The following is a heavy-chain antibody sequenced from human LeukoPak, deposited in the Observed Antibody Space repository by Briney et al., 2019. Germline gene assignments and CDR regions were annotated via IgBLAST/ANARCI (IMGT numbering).Heavy chain of an antibody. J-gene: IGHJ4*02. V-gene: IGHV1-24*01. CDR1: GYSLSVVS. Sequence: ASVKVSCKVSGYSLSVVSMHWVRQAPGQGLEWMGSFDPEDGEPIYAQRFQGRVTMTEGTSTNTAYMEVNSLRSEDTAVYYCATDIQQLVLFAYWGQGTLVTVSS. CDR3: ATDIQQLVLFAY. CDR2: FDPEDGEP. D-gene: IGHD6-13*01.